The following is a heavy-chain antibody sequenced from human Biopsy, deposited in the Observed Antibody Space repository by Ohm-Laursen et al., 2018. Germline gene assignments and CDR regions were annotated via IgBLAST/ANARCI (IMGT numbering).Heavy chain of an antibody. D-gene: IGHD3-3*01. CDR2: INGSGGST. V-gene: IGHV3-23*01. CDR1: GFTFSSHA. Sequence: GSLRLSCAAPGFTFSSHAMSWVRQAPGKGLGCVSLINGSGGSTYYADPVKGRFTISRDNSKNTLYLQMNSLRAEDTAMYYCARDLYDFCGGCPFDPWGQGTLVTVSP. J-gene: IGHJ5*02. CDR3: ARDLYDFCGGCPFDP.